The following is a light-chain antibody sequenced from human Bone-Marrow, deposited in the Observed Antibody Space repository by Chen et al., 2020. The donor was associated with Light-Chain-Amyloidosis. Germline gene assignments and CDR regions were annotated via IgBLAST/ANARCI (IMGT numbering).Light chain of an antibody. V-gene: IGLV3-21*02. CDR2: DDS. J-gene: IGLJ3*02. Sequence: SYLLTPPSSVSVAPGQTATIDCGGNNIGSTSVHWYQQTPGQAPLLVVYDDSDRPSGIPERLSGANSGNTATLTISRVEAGDEADYYCQVWDRSSDRPVFGGGTKLTVL. CDR3: QVWDRSSDRPV. CDR1: NIGSTS.